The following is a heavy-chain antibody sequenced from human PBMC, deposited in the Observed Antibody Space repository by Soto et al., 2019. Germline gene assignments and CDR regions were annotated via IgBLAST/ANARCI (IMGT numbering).Heavy chain of an antibody. V-gene: IGHV1-3*01. CDR1: VYTFSNYA. D-gene: IGHD3-3*01. J-gene: IGHJ4*02. Sequence: ASVRVSCKAFVYTFSNYALHWVRQAPGQRLEWMGCNNAGTGATEYSQKFQDRVTITRDTSANTVYMEMNSLRSEDTAVYYCARHSPAISISDHWGQGTLVTVSS. CDR2: NNAGTGAT. CDR3: ARHSPAISISDH.